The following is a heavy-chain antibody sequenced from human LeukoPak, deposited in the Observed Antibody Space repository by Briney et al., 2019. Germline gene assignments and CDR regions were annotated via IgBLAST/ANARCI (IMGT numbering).Heavy chain of an antibody. CDR3: ARVDSTSTERIFVDY. CDR2: ISAYNGNT. Sequence: ASVKVSCKASGYTFTNYCMHWVRQAPGQGLEWMGWISAYNGNTKYAQKLQGRVTMTTDTSTSTAYMELRSLRSDDTAVYYCARVDSTSTERIFVDYWGQGTLVTVSS. J-gene: IGHJ4*02. D-gene: IGHD2-2*01. V-gene: IGHV1-18*04. CDR1: GYTFTNYC.